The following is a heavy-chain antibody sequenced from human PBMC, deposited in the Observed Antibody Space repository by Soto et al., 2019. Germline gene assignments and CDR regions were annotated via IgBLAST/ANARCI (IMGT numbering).Heavy chain of an antibody. V-gene: IGHV1-18*01. CDR3: ARGYCNSPNCSGRDWFDP. CDR2: VSTYNADT. CDR1: GFTFTSYG. J-gene: IGHJ5*02. D-gene: IGHD2-2*01. Sequence: QVNLVQSGAEVKEPGASVRVSCRTSGFTFTSYGINWVRQAPGQGLEWMGWVSTYNADTKYTPRLQGRVTMTTYTSTSTANLELRSLMSDDTAIYYCARGYCNSPNCSGRDWFDPWGQGTLVTVSP.